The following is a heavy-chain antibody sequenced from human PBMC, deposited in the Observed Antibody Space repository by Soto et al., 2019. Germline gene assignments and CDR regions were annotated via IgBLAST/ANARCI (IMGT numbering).Heavy chain of an antibody. J-gene: IGHJ6*02. CDR3: ARHSGITNYYYYYGMDV. D-gene: IGHD3-10*01. V-gene: IGHV4-39*01. Sequence: PSETLSLTCTVSGGSISSSSYYWGWIRQPPGKGLEWIGSIYYSGSTYYNPSLKSRVTISVDTSKNQFSLKLSSVTAADTAVYYCARHSGITNYYYYYGMDVWGQGTTVTSP. CDR1: GGSISSSSYY. CDR2: IYYSGST.